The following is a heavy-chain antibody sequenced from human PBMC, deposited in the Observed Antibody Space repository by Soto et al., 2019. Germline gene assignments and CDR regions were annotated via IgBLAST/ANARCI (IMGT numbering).Heavy chain of an antibody. CDR3: ARQPYDSTGYYYGA. D-gene: IGHD3-22*01. CDR1: GGSFSSSTYY. Sequence: QLQLQESGPGLVKPSETRSLTCTVSGGSFSSSTYYWGWIRQPPGKGLEWIGSMYSGGNTYYNPSLKSRVTVSVDTSKNHFSLKLTSVTAADTAMYYCARQPYDSTGYYYGAWGQGTLDTVSS. CDR2: MYSGGNT. J-gene: IGHJ5*02. V-gene: IGHV4-39*01.